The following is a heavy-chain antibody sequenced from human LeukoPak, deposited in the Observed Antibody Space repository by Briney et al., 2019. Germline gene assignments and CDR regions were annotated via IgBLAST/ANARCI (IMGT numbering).Heavy chain of an antibody. CDR3: ARGRSYFDY. CDR2: ISGSGGST. Sequence: GGTLRLSCAASGFTFSSYGMSWVRQAPGKGLEWVSAISGSGGSTYYADSVKGRFTISRDNSKNTLYLQMNSLRAEDTAVYYCARGRSYFDYWGQGTLVTVSS. CDR1: GFTFSSYG. J-gene: IGHJ4*02. V-gene: IGHV3-23*01.